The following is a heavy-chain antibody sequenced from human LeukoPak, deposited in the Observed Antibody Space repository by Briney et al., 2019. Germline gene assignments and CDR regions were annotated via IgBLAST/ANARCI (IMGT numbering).Heavy chain of an antibody. CDR2: IIPIFGTA. D-gene: IGHD2-15*01. Sequence: GASVKVSCKASGYTFTSYAISWVRQAPGQGLEWMGGIIPIFGTANYAQKFQGRVTITADESTSTAYMELSSLRSEDTAVYYCARGLEGSVEYYMDVWGKGTTVTVSS. CDR1: GYTFTSYA. V-gene: IGHV1-69*13. J-gene: IGHJ6*03. CDR3: ARGLEGSVEYYMDV.